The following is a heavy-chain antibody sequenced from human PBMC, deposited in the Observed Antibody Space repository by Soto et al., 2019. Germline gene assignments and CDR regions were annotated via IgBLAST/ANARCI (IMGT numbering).Heavy chain of an antibody. Sequence: VQLVESGGGLVQPGGSLRLSCAASGFTFSSYAMHWVRQAPGKGLEWVAVISYDGSNKYYADSVKGRFTISRDNSKNTLYLQMNSLRAEDTAVYYCARGALPYGDYGDYWGQGTLVTVSS. D-gene: IGHD4-17*01. J-gene: IGHJ4*02. CDR3: ARGALPYGDYGDY. CDR2: ISYDGSNK. CDR1: GFTFSSYA. V-gene: IGHV3-30-3*01.